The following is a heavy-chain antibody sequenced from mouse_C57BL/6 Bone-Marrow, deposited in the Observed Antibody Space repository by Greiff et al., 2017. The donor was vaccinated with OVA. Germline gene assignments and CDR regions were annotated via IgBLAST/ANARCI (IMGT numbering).Heavy chain of an antibody. CDR1: GYTFTSYG. V-gene: IGHV1-81*01. CDR3: ALPYYGPWFAY. CDR2: IYPRSGNT. J-gene: IGHJ3*01. D-gene: IGHD1-1*01. Sequence: VKLMESGAELARPGASVKLSCKASGYTFTSYGISWVKQRTGQGLEWIGEIYPRSGNTYYNEKFKGKATLTADKSSSTAYMELRSLTSEDSAVYFCALPYYGPWFAYWGQGTLVTVSA.